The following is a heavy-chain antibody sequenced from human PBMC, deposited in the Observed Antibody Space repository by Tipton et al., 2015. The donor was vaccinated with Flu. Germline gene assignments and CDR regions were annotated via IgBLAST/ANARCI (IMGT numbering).Heavy chain of an antibody. V-gene: IGHV3-21*01. Sequence: LSLTCAASGFTFSTYGMNWVRQAPGKGLEWVSSITSGSRYIYYGDSVKGRFTISRDNAKNSLYLQMNRLRAEDTGSASAPTLFPLVSW. CDR1: GFTFSTYG. J-gene: IGHJ5*01. CDR2: ITSGSRYI. D-gene: IGHD3-3*01. CDR3: PTLFPLVS.